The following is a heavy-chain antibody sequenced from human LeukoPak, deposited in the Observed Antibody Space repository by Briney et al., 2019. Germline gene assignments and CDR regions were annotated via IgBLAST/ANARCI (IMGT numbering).Heavy chain of an antibody. J-gene: IGHJ4*02. D-gene: IGHD1-14*01. V-gene: IGHV3-7*01. Sequence: TGGSLRLSCAASGFTFSGHWMSWVRQAPGKGLEWVANINQGGSDKYYVDSVKGRFTISRDNANNLLYLQMNSLRGEDTAVYYCTRDRSRAEDDWGQGTLVTVSP. CDR1: GFTFSGHW. CDR3: TRDRSRAEDD. CDR2: INQGGSDK.